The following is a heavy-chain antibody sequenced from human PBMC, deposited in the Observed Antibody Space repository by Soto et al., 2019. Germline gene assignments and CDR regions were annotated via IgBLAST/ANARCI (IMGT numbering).Heavy chain of an antibody. CDR1: GGSFSGYY. Sequence: QVQLQQWGAGLLKPSETLSLTCAVYGGSFSGYYWSWIRQPPGKGLEWIGEINHSGSTNYNPSLKSRVSISVDASKNQFSLKLSSVTAAYTAVYYCALDLTLGYWGQGTLVTVSA. D-gene: IGHD3-16*01. J-gene: IGHJ4*02. CDR3: ALDLTLGY. V-gene: IGHV4-34*01. CDR2: INHSGST.